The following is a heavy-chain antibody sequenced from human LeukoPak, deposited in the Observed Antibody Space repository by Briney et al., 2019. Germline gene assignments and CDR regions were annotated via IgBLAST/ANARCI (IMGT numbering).Heavy chain of an antibody. CDR3: ARDGGSSGYDDYYYMDV. CDR2: ISGYNGNT. D-gene: IGHD6-19*01. CDR1: GYTFTSYG. J-gene: IGHJ6*03. V-gene: IGHV1-18*01. Sequence: ASVKVSCKASGYTFTSYGISWVRQAPGQGLEWMGWISGYNGNTNYAQKFQGRVTMTTDTSTSTAYMELRSLRSDDTAVYYCARDGGSSGYDDYYYMDVWGKGTTVTVSS.